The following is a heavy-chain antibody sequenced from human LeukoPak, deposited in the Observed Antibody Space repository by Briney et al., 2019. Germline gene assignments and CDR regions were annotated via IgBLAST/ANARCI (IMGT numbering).Heavy chain of an antibody. CDR3: ATHSYYYDSSGYSKSYYFDY. CDR1: GFTFSSYA. D-gene: IGHD3-22*01. V-gene: IGHV3-23*01. CDR2: ISGSGGST. Sequence: GGSLRLSCAASGFTFSSYAMSWVRQAPGKGLEWVSAISGSGGSTYYADSVKGRFTISRDNSKNTLYLQMNSLRAEDTAVYYCATHSYYYDSSGYSKSYYFDYWGQGTLVTVSS. J-gene: IGHJ4*02.